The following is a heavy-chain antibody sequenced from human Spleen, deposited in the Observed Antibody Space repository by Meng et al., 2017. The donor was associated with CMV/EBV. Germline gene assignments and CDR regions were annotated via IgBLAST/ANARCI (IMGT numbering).Heavy chain of an antibody. CDR3: ARAEQQLVQGY. J-gene: IGHJ4*02. D-gene: IGHD6-13*01. CDR2: INHSGST. CDR1: GGSFSGYY. Sequence: LTCCVYGGSFSGYYWGWIRQPPGKGVEWIGEINHSGSTNYNPSLKSRVTISVDTSKNQFSLKLSSVTAADTAVYYCARAEQQLVQGYWGQGTLVTVSS. V-gene: IGHV4-34*01.